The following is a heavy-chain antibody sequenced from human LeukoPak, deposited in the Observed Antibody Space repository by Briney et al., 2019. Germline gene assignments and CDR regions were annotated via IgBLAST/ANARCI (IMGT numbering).Heavy chain of an antibody. Sequence: ASVKVSCKASGYTFTGYYMHWVRQAPVQGLEWMGRINPNSGGTNYAQKFQGRVTMTRDTSINTAYMELSRLRSDDTAVYYCAIGIAAAGTFDYWGQGTLVTVSS. V-gene: IGHV1-2*06. CDR1: GYTFTGYY. D-gene: IGHD6-13*01. J-gene: IGHJ4*02. CDR3: AIGIAAAGTFDY. CDR2: INPNSGGT.